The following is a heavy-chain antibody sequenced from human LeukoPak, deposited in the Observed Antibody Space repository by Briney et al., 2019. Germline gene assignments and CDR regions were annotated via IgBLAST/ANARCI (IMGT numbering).Heavy chain of an antibody. D-gene: IGHD5-18*01. V-gene: IGHV3-66*01. CDR2: IYSGGTT. Sequence: GGSLRLSCAASGFTVSSNYMSCVRQAPGMGLEWVSVIYSGGTTYYADSVKGRFTISRDNSKNTLHLQMNSLRAEDTAVYYRARDQYSYAHAAHWGPGTLVTVSS. J-gene: IGHJ4*02. CDR1: GFTVSSNY. CDR3: ARDQYSYAHAAH.